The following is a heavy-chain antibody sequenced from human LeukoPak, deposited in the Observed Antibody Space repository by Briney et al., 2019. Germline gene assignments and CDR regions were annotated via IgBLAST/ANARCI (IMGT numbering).Heavy chain of an antibody. Sequence: ASVKVSCKASGYTSTGYYMHWVRQAPGQGLEWMGWINPNSGGTNYAQKFQGRVTMTRDTSTSTVYMELSSLRSEDTAVYYCARDQGSGWSDAFDIWGQGTMVTVSS. CDR3: ARDQGSGWSDAFDI. J-gene: IGHJ3*02. V-gene: IGHV1-2*02. D-gene: IGHD6-19*01. CDR2: INPNSGGT. CDR1: GYTSTGYY.